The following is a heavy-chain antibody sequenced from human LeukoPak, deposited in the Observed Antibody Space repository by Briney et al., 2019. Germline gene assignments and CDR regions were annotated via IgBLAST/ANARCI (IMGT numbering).Heavy chain of an antibody. D-gene: IGHD3-10*01. Sequence: GRSLRLSCAASGFTFSSYGMHWVRQAPGKGLEWVAVISYDGSNKYYADSVKGRFTISRDNSKNTLCLQMNSLRAEDTAVYYCAKGALAMVRGVTPNYFDYWGQGTLVTVSS. CDR3: AKGALAMVRGVTPNYFDY. V-gene: IGHV3-30*18. J-gene: IGHJ4*02. CDR1: GFTFSSYG. CDR2: ISYDGSNK.